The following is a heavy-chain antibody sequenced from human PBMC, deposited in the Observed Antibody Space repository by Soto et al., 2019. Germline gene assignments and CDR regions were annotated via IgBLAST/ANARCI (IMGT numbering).Heavy chain of an antibody. J-gene: IGHJ4*02. CDR3: TSSRGDYRSFDY. CDR2: IKSKTDGGTT. Sequence: PGGSLRLSCAASGFTFSNAWINWARQAPGKGLEWVGRIKSKTDGGTTDYAAPVKGRFTISRDDSRNSLYLQMHSLTTEDTAVYYCTSSRGDYRSFDYWGQGTLVTVSS. D-gene: IGHD4-17*01. V-gene: IGHV3-15*07. CDR1: GFTFSNAW.